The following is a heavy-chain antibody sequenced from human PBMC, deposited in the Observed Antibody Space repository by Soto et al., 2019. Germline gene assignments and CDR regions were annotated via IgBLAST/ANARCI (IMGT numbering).Heavy chain of an antibody. CDR1: GGTFSTYS. Sequence: QVQLVQSGAEVKKPRSSVKVSCKASGGTFSTYSISWVRQAPGQGLEWMGGIIPIFATTNYEQQLQGRVTITADESTNTAYMELSTLGSEDRAVYYYARAPPYCPGGRCYSGHHYYYYVMDVWGQGTTVTVSS. V-gene: IGHV1-69*01. CDR3: ARAPPYCPGGRCYSGHHYYYYVMDV. D-gene: IGHD2-15*01. CDR2: IIPIFATT. J-gene: IGHJ6*02.